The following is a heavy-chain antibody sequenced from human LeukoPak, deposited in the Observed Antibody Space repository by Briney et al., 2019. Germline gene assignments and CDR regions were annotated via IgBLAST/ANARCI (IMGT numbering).Heavy chain of an antibody. D-gene: IGHD5-24*01. J-gene: IGHJ5*02. CDR1: GGSISSYY. Sequence: SETLSLTCTVSGGSISSYYWSWIRQPPGKGLEWIGYIYYSGSTNYNPSLKSRVTISVDTSKNQFSLKLSSVTAADTAVYYCARGGSEMATRHKKNWFDPWGQGTLVTVSS. CDR2: IYYSGST. V-gene: IGHV4-59*01. CDR3: ARGGSEMATRHKKNWFDP.